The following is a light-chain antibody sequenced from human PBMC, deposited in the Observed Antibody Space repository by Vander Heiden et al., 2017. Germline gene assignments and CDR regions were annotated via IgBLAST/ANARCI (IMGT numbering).Light chain of an antibody. J-gene: IGKJ5*01. Sequence: DIVMTQSPDSLAVPLGEMATINCKSSQSVLYSSNNENYLAWYQQKSGQPPKLRMYWASTRESGVPDRFSGSGSGTDFTLTISSLQAEDVAVYYCQQYYSTPISFGQGTRLEIK. CDR3: QQYYSTPIS. CDR1: QSVLYSSNNENY. V-gene: IGKV4-1*01. CDR2: WAS.